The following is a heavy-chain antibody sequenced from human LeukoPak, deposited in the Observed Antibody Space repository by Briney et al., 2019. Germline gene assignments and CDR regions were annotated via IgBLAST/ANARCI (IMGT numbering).Heavy chain of an antibody. CDR2: ISSSSSYI. D-gene: IGHD6-13*01. Sequence: GGSLRLSCAASGFTFSSYSMNWVRQAPGKGLEWVSSISSSSSYIYYADSVKGRFTISRDNAKNSLYLQMNSLRAEDTAVYYCARDRIAAAGRYYYYYMDVWGKGTTVTVSS. J-gene: IGHJ6*03. V-gene: IGHV3-21*01. CDR3: ARDRIAAAGRYYYYYMDV. CDR1: GFTFSSYS.